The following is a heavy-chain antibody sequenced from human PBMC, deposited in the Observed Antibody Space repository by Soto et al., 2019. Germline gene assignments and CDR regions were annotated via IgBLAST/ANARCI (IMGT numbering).Heavy chain of an antibody. Sequence: WGSLRLSCAASGFTFSNAWMSWVRQALGKGLEWVGRIKSKTDGGTTDYAAPVKGRFTISRDDSKNTLYLQMNSLKTEDTAEYYCTTDQGQLPTPVWVDPWGQGTLVTVSS. CDR3: TTDQGQLPTPVWVDP. D-gene: IGHD2-2*01. V-gene: IGHV3-15*01. CDR2: IKSKTDGGTT. J-gene: IGHJ5*02. CDR1: GFTFSNAW.